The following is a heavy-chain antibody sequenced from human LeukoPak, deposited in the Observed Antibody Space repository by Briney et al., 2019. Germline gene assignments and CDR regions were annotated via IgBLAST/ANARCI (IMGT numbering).Heavy chain of an antibody. V-gene: IGHV3-23*01. CDR3: AKDPRRVARNPLGDDY. J-gene: IGHJ4*02. Sequence: GGSLRLSCAASGFTFSSYWMSWVRQAPGKGLEWVSAISGSGGSTYYADSVKGRFTISRDNSKNTLYLQMNSLRAEDTAVYYCAKDPRRVARNPLGDDYWGQGTLVTVSS. CDR1: GFTFSSYW. CDR2: ISGSGGST. D-gene: IGHD3-16*01.